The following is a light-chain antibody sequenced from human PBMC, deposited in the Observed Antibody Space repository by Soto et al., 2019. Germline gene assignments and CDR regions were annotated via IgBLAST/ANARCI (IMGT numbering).Light chain of an antibody. V-gene: IGLV3-1*01. CDR1: KLGDKY. CDR3: QAWDSSTGV. J-gene: IGLJ1*01. CDR2: QDS. Sequence: SSELTQPPSVSVSPGQTASITCSGDKLGDKYACWYQQKPGQSPVLVIYQDSKRPSGIPEQFSGSNSGNTATLTISGTQAMDEADYYCQAWDSSTGVFGTGTKLTVL.